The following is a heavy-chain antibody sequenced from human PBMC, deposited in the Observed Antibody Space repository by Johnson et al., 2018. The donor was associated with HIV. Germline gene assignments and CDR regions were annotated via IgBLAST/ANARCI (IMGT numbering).Heavy chain of an antibody. V-gene: IGHV3-30*19. D-gene: IGHD6-19*01. CDR1: GFTFNYYG. CDR2: ISFDGSNT. J-gene: IGHJ3*02. CDR3: ARRMKAVAHHDAFDI. Sequence: QAQLVESGGGVVQPGGSLRLSCVASGFTFNYYGMHWVRQAPGKGLEWVGFISFDGSNTHYADSVRGRFTISRDNSKNTLYLQMNGLRIESTAIYYCARRMKAVAHHDAFDIWGQGTMVTVSS.